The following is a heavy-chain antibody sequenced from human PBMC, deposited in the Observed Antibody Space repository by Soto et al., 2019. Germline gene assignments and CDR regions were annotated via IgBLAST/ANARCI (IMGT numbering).Heavy chain of an antibody. V-gene: IGHV1-18*04. J-gene: IGHJ5*02. CDR3: ARDRGQEGYYDFWSGYKDRFGP. Sequence: ASVKVSCKASGYTFTSYGISWVRQAPGQGLEWMGWISAYNGNTNYAQKLQGRVTMTTDTSTSTAYMELRSLRSDDTAVYYCARDRGQEGYYDFWSGYKDRFGPWGQGTLVTVSS. CDR1: GYTFTSYG. D-gene: IGHD3-3*01. CDR2: ISAYNGNT.